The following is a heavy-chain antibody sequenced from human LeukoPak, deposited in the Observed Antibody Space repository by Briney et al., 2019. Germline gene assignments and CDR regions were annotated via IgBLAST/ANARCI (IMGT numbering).Heavy chain of an antibody. J-gene: IGHJ3*01. CDR2: INPSDSDT. Sequence: GESLKISCKGSGYSSTNYWIAWVRQMPGRGLEWMVIINPSDSDTRYSPSFQGQVTISADKSISTAYLQWSSLKASDTAMYSCARHAGDGGAFDVWGQGTMVTVSS. CDR3: ARHAGDGGAFDV. V-gene: IGHV5-51*01. CDR1: GYSSTNYW. D-gene: IGHD3-10*01.